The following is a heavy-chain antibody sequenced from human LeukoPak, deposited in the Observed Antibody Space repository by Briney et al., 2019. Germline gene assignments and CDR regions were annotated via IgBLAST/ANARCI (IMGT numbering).Heavy chain of an antibody. V-gene: IGHV3-23*01. CDR1: GFTFSSYA. J-gene: IGHJ4*02. CDR2: ISGSGGGT. D-gene: IGHD2/OR15-2a*01. CDR3: AKASSNYFYYFEY. Sequence: GGSLRLSCAASGFTFSSYAMSWVRQAPGKGLEWVSAISGSGGGTYYAESVKGRFTLSRDNSKNTLYLQTNTLRDEDTAVYYCAKASSNYFYYFEYWGQGTLVTVSS.